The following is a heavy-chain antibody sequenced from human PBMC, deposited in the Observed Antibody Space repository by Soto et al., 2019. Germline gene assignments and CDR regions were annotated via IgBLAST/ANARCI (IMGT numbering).Heavy chain of an antibody. Sequence: QVQLLQSGAEVKKPGSSVKVSCKASGGTFSSYSINCVRQAPGQGLEWMGEIIPIFGTANYAQKFQGRVTITEDESTSTAYMELSSLGSEDTAVYYCGRDGVRNPGGIDYWGQGTLVTV. CDR1: GGTFSSYS. CDR2: IIPIFGTA. D-gene: IGHD2-8*01. V-gene: IGHV1-69*01. J-gene: IGHJ4*02. CDR3: GRDGVRNPGGIDY.